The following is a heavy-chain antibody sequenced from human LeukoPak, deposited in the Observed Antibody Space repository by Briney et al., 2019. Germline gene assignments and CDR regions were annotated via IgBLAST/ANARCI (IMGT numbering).Heavy chain of an antibody. V-gene: IGHV3-21*01. CDR1: GFTFSSYS. D-gene: IGHD3-22*01. CDR3: VRDGDTSGYTN. Sequence: PGGSLRLSCAASGFTFSSYSMNWVRQAPGKGLEWVSSISSSSSSYIYYADSVKGRFTISRDNAKNSLYLQMNSLRAEDTAVYSRVRDGDTSGYTNWGQGTLVTVSS. CDR2: ISSSSSSYI. J-gene: IGHJ4*02.